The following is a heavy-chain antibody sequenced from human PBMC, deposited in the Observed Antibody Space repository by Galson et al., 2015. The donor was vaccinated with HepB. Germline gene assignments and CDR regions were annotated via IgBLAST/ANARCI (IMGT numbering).Heavy chain of an antibody. D-gene: IGHD2-8*02. Sequence: SVKVSCKASGYTFMNYGLSWVRQAPGHGLEWLGWINTKTGNPNYAQDFTGRLVFSLDTSATTSYLQITSLKAEDTAIYYCVRGQRYCTGGVCYLYWFDTWGQGTPVTVSP. CDR2: INTKTGNP. CDR1: GYTFMNYG. V-gene: IGHV7-4-1*02. CDR3: VRGQRYCTGGVCYLYWFDT. J-gene: IGHJ5*02.